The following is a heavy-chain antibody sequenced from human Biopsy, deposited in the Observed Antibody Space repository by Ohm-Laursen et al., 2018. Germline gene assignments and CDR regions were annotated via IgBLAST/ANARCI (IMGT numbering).Heavy chain of an antibody. V-gene: IGHV4-4*08. CDR1: GGSLSLSY. CDR3: ARRPYTRDNWFDP. D-gene: IGHD2-2*01. Sequence: SQTLSLTCNVSGGSLSLSYWSWIRQPPGKGLEWIGYIYSRGGTDYNPSLKSRVTISLDTSKNQFSLTLTSVTVADTTIYYCARRPYTRDNWFDPWGQGTLVTVSS. J-gene: IGHJ5*02. CDR2: IYSRGGT.